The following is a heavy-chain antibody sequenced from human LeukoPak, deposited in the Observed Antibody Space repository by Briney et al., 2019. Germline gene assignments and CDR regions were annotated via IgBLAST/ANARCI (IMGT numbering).Heavy chain of an antibody. J-gene: IGHJ4*02. Sequence: GGSLRLSCAASGFSFSTFWMGWVRQAPGKGLDWVANINQDEGEIYYADSVRGRFTISRDNAKNSLFLQMNSLRVEDTALYYCARLAVVGATVGLDFWGQGNLVTVSS. CDR2: INQDEGEI. CDR3: ARLAVVGATVGLDF. V-gene: IGHV3-7*01. D-gene: IGHD1-26*01. CDR1: GFSFSTFW.